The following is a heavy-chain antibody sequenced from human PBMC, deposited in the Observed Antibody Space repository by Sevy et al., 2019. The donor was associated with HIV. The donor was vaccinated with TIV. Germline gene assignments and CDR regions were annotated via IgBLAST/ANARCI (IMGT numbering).Heavy chain of an antibody. CDR2: IYSGGST. D-gene: IGHD2-15*01. Sequence: GGSLRLSCAASEFTVSSNYMSWVRQAPGKGLEWVSVIYSGGSTYYADSVKGRLTISRDKSPNTVYLQKNSLRAEDTAVYYCAREDIVLGEGNYYGMDVWGQGTTVTVSS. CDR1: EFTVSSNY. J-gene: IGHJ6*02. CDR3: AREDIVLGEGNYYGMDV. V-gene: IGHV3-53*01.